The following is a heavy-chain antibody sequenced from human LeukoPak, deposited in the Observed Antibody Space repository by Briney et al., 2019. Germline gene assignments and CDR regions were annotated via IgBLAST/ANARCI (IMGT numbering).Heavy chain of an antibody. J-gene: IGHJ6*02. D-gene: IGHD4-17*01. CDR2: VSGTGGRT. CDR1: GFTFSTYA. V-gene: IGHV3-23*01. CDR3: AREPPVTTDPGDYYYGMDV. Sequence: GGSLRLSCAASGFTFSTYAMSWVRQAPGKGLEWVSVVSGTGGRTYYADSVKGRFTISRDNSKNTLYLQMNSLRAEDTAVYYCAREPPVTTDPGDYYYGMDVWGQGTTVTVSS.